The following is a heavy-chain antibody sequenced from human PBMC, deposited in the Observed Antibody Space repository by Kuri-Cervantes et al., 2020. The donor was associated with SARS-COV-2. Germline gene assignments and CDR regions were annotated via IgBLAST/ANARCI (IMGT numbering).Heavy chain of an antibody. Sequence: SVKVSCKASGGTFSSYAISWVRQAPGQGLEWMGGIIPIFGTANYAQKFQGRVTITTDESTSTAYMELRSLRSDDTAVYYCARVRGTYYYYYYMDVWGKGTTVTVSS. CDR1: GGTFSSYA. V-gene: IGHV1-69*05. J-gene: IGHJ6*03. CDR2: IIPIFGTA. CDR3: ARVRGTYYYYYYMDV. D-gene: IGHD1-1*01.